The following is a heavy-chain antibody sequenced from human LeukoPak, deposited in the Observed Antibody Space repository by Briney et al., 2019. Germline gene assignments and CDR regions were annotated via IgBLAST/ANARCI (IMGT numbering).Heavy chain of an antibody. D-gene: IGHD3-10*01. CDR3: ARAGRSYYYGSGRSWVYYYYMDV. Sequence: ASVKVSCKASGYTFTSYGISWVRQAPGQGLEWMGIINPSGGSTSYAQKFQGRVTMTRDMSTSTVYMELSSLRSEDTAVYYCARAGRSYYYGSGRSWVYYYYMDVWGKGTTVTISS. J-gene: IGHJ6*03. V-gene: IGHV1-46*01. CDR1: GYTFTSYG. CDR2: INPSGGST.